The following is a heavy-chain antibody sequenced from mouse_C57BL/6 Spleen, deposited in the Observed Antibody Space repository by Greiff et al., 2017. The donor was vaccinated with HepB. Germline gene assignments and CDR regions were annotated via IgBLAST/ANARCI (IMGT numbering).Heavy chain of an antibody. D-gene: IGHD1-1*01. J-gene: IGHJ3*01. V-gene: IGHV1-81*01. CDR2: IYPRSGNT. CDR3: ARKDYGSSSWFAY. Sequence: VKVVESGAELARPGASVKLSCKASGYTFTSYGISWVKQRTGQGLEWIGEIYPRSGNTYYNEKFKGKATLTADKSSSTAYMELRSLTSEDSAVYFCARKDYGSSSWFAYWGQGTLVTVSA. CDR1: GYTFTSYG.